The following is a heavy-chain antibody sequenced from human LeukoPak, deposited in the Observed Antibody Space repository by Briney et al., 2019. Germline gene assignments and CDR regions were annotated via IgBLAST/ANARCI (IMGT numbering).Heavy chain of an antibody. Sequence: GESLKISCKGSGYSFTSYWIGWVRQMREKGLEWVGIIYPGDSDTRYSPSFQGQVTISADKSISTAYLQWSSLKASDTAMYYCARLACSGGSCYSDYWGQGTLVTVSS. D-gene: IGHD2-15*01. CDR3: ARLACSGGSCYSDY. J-gene: IGHJ4*02. CDR1: GYSFTSYW. V-gene: IGHV5-51*01. CDR2: IYPGDSDT.